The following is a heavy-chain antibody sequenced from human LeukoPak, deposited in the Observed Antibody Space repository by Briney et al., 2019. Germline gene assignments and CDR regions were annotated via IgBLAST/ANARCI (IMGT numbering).Heavy chain of an antibody. CDR1: GFTFSSYG. J-gene: IGHJ4*02. V-gene: IGHV3-30*18. CDR3: ANLEPMILFDY. D-gene: IGHD3-22*01. CDR2: ISYDGSNK. Sequence: GGSLRLSCAASGFTFSSYGMHWVRQAPGKGLEWVAVISYDGSNKYYADSVKGRFTISRDNSKNTLYLQMNSLRAEDTAVYYCANLEPMILFDYWGQGTLVTVSS.